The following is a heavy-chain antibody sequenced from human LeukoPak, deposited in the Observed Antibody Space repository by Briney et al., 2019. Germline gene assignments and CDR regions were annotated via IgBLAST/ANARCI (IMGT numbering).Heavy chain of an antibody. D-gene: IGHD3-22*01. CDR3: ATQSITLVVVISPFDY. CDR2: IQDDGATT. Sequence: PGGPLRLSCAASGLTFSNFPMHWVRQAPGKGLEWVALIQDDGATTNYVDSVRGRFTISRDNSKSTVYLQMNSLKPDDTAVYYCATQSITLVVVISPFDYWGQGTLVTASS. V-gene: IGHV3-30*02. CDR1: GLTFSNFP. J-gene: IGHJ4*02.